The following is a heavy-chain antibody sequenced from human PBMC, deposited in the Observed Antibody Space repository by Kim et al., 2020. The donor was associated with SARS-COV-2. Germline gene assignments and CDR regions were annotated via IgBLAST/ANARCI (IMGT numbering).Heavy chain of an antibody. CDR3: ARDPQYQLQTGGWFDP. Sequence: GGPLRLSCAASGFTFSSYGMHWVRQAPGKGLEWVAVIWYDGSNKYYADSVKGRFTISRDNSKNTLYLQMNSLRAEDTAVYYCARDPQYQLQTGGWFDPWGQGTLVTVSS. CDR2: IWYDGSNK. CDR1: GFTFSSYG. J-gene: IGHJ5*02. V-gene: IGHV3-33*01. D-gene: IGHD2-2*01.